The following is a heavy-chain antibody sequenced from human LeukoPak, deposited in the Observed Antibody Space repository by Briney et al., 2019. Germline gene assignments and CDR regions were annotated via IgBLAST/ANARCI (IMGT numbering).Heavy chain of an antibody. Sequence: PSETLSLTCTVSGGSISSYYWSWIRQPPGKGLEWIGYIYYSGSTNYNPSLKSRVTISVDTSKNQFSLKLSSVTAADTAVYYCARDLWKHSSSWYGGWFDPWGQGTLVTVSS. J-gene: IGHJ5*02. CDR1: GGSISSYY. CDR2: IYYSGST. CDR3: ARDLWKHSSSWYGGWFDP. V-gene: IGHV4-59*01. D-gene: IGHD6-13*01.